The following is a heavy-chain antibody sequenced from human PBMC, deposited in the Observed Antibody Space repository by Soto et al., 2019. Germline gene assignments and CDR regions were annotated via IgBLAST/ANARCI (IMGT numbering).Heavy chain of an antibody. J-gene: IGHJ4*02. CDR3: ARARLDTPALDY. CDR2: ISYDGNYK. D-gene: IGHD2-2*01. V-gene: IGHV3-30*09. Sequence: QVQLVESGGGVVQPGRSLRLSCAASGFTFSPYAMHWVRQAPGKGLEWVAVISYDGNYKNYADSVKGRLAISRDNSRNTLYLQMNSLRAEDTAVYYCARARLDTPALDYWGQRTLVTVSS. CDR1: GFTFSPYA.